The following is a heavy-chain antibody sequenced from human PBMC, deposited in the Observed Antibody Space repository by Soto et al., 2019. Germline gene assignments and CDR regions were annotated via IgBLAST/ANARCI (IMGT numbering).Heavy chain of an antibody. CDR1: GFTFSSYA. CDR3: ARVGNGDYELDY. V-gene: IGHV3-30-3*01. D-gene: IGHD4-17*01. CDR2: ISYDGSNK. J-gene: IGHJ4*02. Sequence: VQLVESGGGVVQPGRSLRLSCAASGFTFSSYAMHWVRQAPGKGLEWVAVISYDGSNKYYADSVKGRFTISRDNSKNTLYLQMNSLRAEDTAVYYCARVGNGDYELDYWGQGTLVTVSS.